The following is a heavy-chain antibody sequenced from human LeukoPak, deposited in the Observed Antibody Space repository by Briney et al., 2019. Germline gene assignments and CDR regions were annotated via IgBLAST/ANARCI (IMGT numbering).Heavy chain of an antibody. D-gene: IGHD5-12*01. CDR1: GGSISTYY. Sequence: SETLSLTCTVSGGSISTYYWSWVRHPPGKGLEWIGYINYSGRSNSNPSLKSRVAISVDTSKNQFSLRLSSVTAADTAVYYCARSLPGNMGIIVATGPFDYWGQGTLVTVSS. J-gene: IGHJ4*02. CDR3: ARSLPGNMGIIVATGPFDY. CDR2: INYSGRS. V-gene: IGHV4-59*12.